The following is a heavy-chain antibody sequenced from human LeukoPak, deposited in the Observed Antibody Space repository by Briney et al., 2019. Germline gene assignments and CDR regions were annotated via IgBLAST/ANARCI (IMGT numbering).Heavy chain of an antibody. Sequence: GGSLRLSCGASGFSFSNYGMHWVRQAPGKGLEWVAFIRYDGDYKYYGDFVKGRFTMSRDNSKNTLYLKMNSLRAEDTAVYYCARDQLSRGVWFDPWGQGTLVTVSS. V-gene: IGHV3-30*02. CDR3: ARDQLSRGVWFDP. J-gene: IGHJ5*02. D-gene: IGHD1-1*01. CDR1: GFSFSNYG. CDR2: IRYDGDYK.